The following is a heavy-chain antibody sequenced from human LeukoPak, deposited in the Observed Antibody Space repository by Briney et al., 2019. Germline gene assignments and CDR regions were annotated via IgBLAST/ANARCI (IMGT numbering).Heavy chain of an antibody. Sequence: ASVKVSCKVSGYTLTELSMHWVRQAPGKGLEWMGGFDPEDGETIYAQEFQGRVTMTEDTSTDTAYMELSSLRSEDTAVYYCATGCSGGSCYSNGYFDYWGQGTLVTVSS. V-gene: IGHV1-24*01. D-gene: IGHD2-15*01. CDR3: ATGCSGGSCYSNGYFDY. CDR2: FDPEDGET. J-gene: IGHJ4*02. CDR1: GYTLTELS.